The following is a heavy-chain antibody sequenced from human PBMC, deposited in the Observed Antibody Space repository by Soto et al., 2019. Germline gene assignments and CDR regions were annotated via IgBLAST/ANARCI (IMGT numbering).Heavy chain of an antibody. V-gene: IGHV4-31*03. Sequence: SETLSLTYTVCGGSISTGGYCWSWIRQHPGKGLEWIGYIYYSGSSPYNLSLKGRLTISVDTSKNQFSLKLSSVTAADTAVYYCASTRDHFDYWGQGILVTVSS. J-gene: IGHJ4*02. CDR1: GGSISTGGYC. D-gene: IGHD1-1*01. CDR2: IYYSGSS. CDR3: ASTRDHFDY.